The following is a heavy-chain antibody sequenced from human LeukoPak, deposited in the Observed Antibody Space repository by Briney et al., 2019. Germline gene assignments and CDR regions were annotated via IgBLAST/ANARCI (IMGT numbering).Heavy chain of an antibody. D-gene: IGHD6-13*01. CDR2: MNPNSGNT. V-gene: IGHV1-8*01. CDR3: ARMYSSSWTQYAFDI. J-gene: IGHJ3*02. Sequence: GASVKVSCKASGYTFTSYDIHWVRQATGQGLEWMRWMNPNSGNTGYAQKFQGRVTMTRNTSISTAYMEPSSLRSEDTAVYYCARMYSSSWTQYAFDIWGQGTMVTVSS. CDR1: GYTFTSYD.